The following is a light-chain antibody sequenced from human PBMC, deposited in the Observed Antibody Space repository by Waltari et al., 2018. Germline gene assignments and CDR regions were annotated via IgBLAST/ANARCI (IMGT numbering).Light chain of an antibody. J-gene: IGLJ1*01. CDR2: GKN. CDR3: NSRDSNGNPFV. CDR1: NIGSKS. Sequence: VLTQPPSVSVDPGKTARLTCGGDNIGSKSVNWYQQKPGQAPPLVMYGKNNRPSGSPDRFLGSYAGDTASLTITGAQAEEEADYYCNSRDSNGNPFVFVPATKVTVL. V-gene: IGLV3-19*01.